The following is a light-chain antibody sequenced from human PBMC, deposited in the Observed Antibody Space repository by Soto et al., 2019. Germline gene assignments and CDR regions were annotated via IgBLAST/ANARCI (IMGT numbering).Light chain of an antibody. Sequence: QSVLTQPPSASGSPGQRVTISCSGSSSNIGSNTVNWYQQFPGTAPKLLIYGNDQRPSGVPDRFSGSKSGTSASLAISGLQSEDEADYYCAAWDDSFWVFGGGTKVTVL. CDR3: AAWDDSFWV. CDR1: SSNIGSNT. J-gene: IGLJ3*02. CDR2: GND. V-gene: IGLV1-44*01.